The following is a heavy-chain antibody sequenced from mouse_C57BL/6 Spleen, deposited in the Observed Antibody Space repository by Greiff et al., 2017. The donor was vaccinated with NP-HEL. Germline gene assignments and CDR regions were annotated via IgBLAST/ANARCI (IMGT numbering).Heavy chain of an antibody. Sequence: EVKLLESGGGLVKPGGSLKLSCAASGFTFSDYGMHWVRQAPEKGLEWVAYISSGSSTIYYADTVTGRFTISRDNAKNTLFLQMTSLRSEDTAMYYCAGGAWDGLYAMDYWGQGTSVTVSS. J-gene: IGHJ4*01. CDR2: ISSGSSTI. V-gene: IGHV5-17*01. D-gene: IGHD3-1*01. CDR3: AGGAWDGLYAMDY. CDR1: GFTFSDYG.